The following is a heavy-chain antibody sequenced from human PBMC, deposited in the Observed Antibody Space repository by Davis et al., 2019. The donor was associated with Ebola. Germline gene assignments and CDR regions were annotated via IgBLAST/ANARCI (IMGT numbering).Heavy chain of an antibody. CDR3: ARDMGMVHEANWFDP. V-gene: IGHV1-46*01. Sequence: AASVKVSCKASGYTFTSYYMHWVRQAPGQGLEWMGIINPSGGSTSYAQKFQGRVTMTRDTTTSTVYMELSSLRSEDTAVYYCARDMGMVHEANWFDPWGQGTLVTVSS. CDR2: INPSGGST. CDR1: GYTFTSYY. D-gene: IGHD3-10*01. J-gene: IGHJ5*02.